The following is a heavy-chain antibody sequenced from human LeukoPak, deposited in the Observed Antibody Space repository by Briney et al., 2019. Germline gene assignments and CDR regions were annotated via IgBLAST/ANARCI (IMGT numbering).Heavy chain of an antibody. D-gene: IGHD1-26*01. CDR2: INSDGSST. CDR3: AHLGDSGSSLDY. Sequence: GGSLRLSCAASGFTFSSYCMHWVRQAPGKGLVWVSRINSDGSSTSYADSVKGRFTVSRDNAKNTLYLQMNSLRAEDTAVYYCAHLGDSGSSLDYWGQGTLVTVSS. V-gene: IGHV3-74*01. CDR1: GFTFSSYC. J-gene: IGHJ4*02.